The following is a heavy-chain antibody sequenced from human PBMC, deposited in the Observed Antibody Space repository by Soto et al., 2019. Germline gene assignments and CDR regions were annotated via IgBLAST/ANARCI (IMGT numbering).Heavy chain of an antibody. CDR2: IWYDGSTK. CDR1: GFTFSSYG. V-gene: IGHV3-33*01. Sequence: GGSLRLSCAASGFTFSSYGMHWVRQAPGKGLEWVAGIWYDGSTKTYADSVKGRFTVSRNNAKNTLYLQMNSLRAEDTAVYYCARSPYYYGMDVWGQGTTVTVSS. J-gene: IGHJ6*02. CDR3: ARSPYYYGMDV.